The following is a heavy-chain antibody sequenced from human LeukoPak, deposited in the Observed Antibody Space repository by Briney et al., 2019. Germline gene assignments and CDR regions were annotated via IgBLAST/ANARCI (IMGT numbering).Heavy chain of an antibody. CDR1: GFSFSSYG. CDR3: ARDIGDQRTDY. J-gene: IGHJ4*02. V-gene: IGHV3-74*01. D-gene: IGHD4-17*01. CDR2: INSDGSST. Sequence: PGGSLRLSCVASGFSFSSYGMHWVRQAPGKGLEWVSRINSDGSSTVYADSVKGRFTISRDNSKNTLYLQMNSLRAEDTAVYYCARDIGDQRTDYWGQGTLVTVSS.